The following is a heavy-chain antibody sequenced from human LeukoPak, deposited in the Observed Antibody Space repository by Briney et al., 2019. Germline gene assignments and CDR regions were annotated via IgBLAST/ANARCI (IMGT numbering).Heavy chain of an antibody. CDR2: IKEDGSEK. CDR3: AKDEATDYDILTGYYSPFDY. D-gene: IGHD3-9*01. J-gene: IGHJ4*02. CDR1: GFIFSSYW. V-gene: IGHV3-7*01. Sequence: GGSLRLSCAASGFIFSSYWMAWVRQAPGKGLEWVANIKEDGSEKNYVDSVKGRFTISRDNAKNSLYLQMNSLRAEDTAVYYCAKDEATDYDILTGYYSPFDYWGQGTLVTVSS.